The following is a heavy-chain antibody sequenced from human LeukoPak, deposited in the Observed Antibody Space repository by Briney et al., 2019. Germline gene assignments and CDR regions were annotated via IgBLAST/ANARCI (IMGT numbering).Heavy chain of an antibody. CDR1: GYSISDGYY. CDR2: LYDSGTT. V-gene: IGHV4-38-2*02. CDR3: AREGDFWSGYDY. D-gene: IGHD3-3*01. Sequence: SETLSLTCTVSGYSISDGYYWGWIRQPPGKGLEWIGSLYDSGTTYYNPSLKSRVTISVDMSKNQFSLKLSSVTAADTAVYYCAREGDFWSGYDYWGQGTLVTVSS. J-gene: IGHJ4*02.